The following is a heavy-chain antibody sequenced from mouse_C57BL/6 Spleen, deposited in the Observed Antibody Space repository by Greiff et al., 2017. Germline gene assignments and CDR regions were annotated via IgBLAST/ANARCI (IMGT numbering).Heavy chain of an antibody. CDR2: IWSGGST. D-gene: IGHD4-1*01. V-gene: IGHV2-2*01. CDR1: GFSLTSYG. Sequence: VHLVESGPGLVQPSQSLSITCTVSGFSLTSYGVHWVRQSPGKGLEWLGVIWSGGSTDYNAAFISRLSISKDNSKSQVFFKMNSLQADDTAIYYCARELNWSRYFDVWGTGTTVTVSS. CDR3: ARELNWSRYFDV. J-gene: IGHJ1*03.